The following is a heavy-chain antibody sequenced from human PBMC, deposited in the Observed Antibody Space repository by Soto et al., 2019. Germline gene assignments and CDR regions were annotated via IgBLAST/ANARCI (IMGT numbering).Heavy chain of an antibody. V-gene: IGHV3-30-3*01. CDR2: ISYDGSNK. CDR3: ARDHLATQYYDFWSDYYYYYYMDV. CDR1: GFTFSSYA. Sequence: GGSLRLSCAASGFTFSSYAMHWVRQAPGKGLEWVAVISYDGSNKYYADSVKGRFTISRDNSKNTLYLQMGSLRAEDMAVYYCARDHLATQYYDFWSDYYYYYYMDVWGKGTTVTV. D-gene: IGHD3-3*01. J-gene: IGHJ6*03.